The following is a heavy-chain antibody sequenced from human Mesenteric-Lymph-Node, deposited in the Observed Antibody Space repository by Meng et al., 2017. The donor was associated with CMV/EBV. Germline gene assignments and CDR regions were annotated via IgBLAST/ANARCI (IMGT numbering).Heavy chain of an antibody. J-gene: IGHJ4*02. D-gene: IGHD6-19*01. V-gene: IGHV1-46*01. Sequence: ASVKVSCKASGYTFTSYYMHWVRQAPGQGLEWMGIINPSGGSTSYAQKFQGRVTMTRDTSTSTVYMELSSLRSEDTAVYYCARDPQNQSGWYFFDFWGQGTLVTVSS. CDR2: INPSGGST. CDR3: ARDPQNQSGWYFFDF. CDR1: GYTFTSYY.